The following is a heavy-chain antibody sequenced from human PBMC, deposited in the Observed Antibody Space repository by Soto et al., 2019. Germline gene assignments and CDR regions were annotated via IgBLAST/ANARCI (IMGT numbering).Heavy chain of an antibody. CDR2: ISYDGSNK. D-gene: IGHD1-26*01. Sequence: QVQLVESGGGGAKLGSSRKLSCAASGFPFSTYAMPWFRQAPGRGLEWVAVISYDGSNKYYADSVKGRFTISRDNSKNTLYLQMNSLRAEDTAVYYCARDTEFERELLVGYWGQGTLVTVSS. CDR3: ARDTEFERELLVGY. V-gene: IGHV3-30-3*01. J-gene: IGHJ4*02. CDR1: GFPFSTYA.